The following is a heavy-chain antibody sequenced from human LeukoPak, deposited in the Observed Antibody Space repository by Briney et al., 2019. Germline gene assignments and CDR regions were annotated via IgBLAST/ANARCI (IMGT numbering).Heavy chain of an antibody. D-gene: IGHD2-2*01. Sequence: PSETLSLTCTVSGGSISSSSYYWGWIRQPPGKGLEWIGSIYYSGSTYYNPSLKSRVTKSVDTSKNQFSLKLSSVTAADTAVYYCARDLPAAMSGNPNWFDPWGQGTLVTVSS. CDR1: GGSISSSSYY. CDR2: IYYSGST. V-gene: IGHV4-39*01. CDR3: ARDLPAAMSGNPNWFDP. J-gene: IGHJ5*02.